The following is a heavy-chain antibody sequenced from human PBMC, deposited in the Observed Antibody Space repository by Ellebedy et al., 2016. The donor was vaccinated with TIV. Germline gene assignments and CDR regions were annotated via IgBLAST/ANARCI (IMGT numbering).Heavy chain of an antibody. D-gene: IGHD2-15*01. CDR3: ARQGSDGMDV. J-gene: IGHJ6*02. CDR2: IYPSDSDT. V-gene: IGHV5-51*01. Sequence: PGGSLRLSCKGSGHSFSNYWNAWVRQLPGKGPEWMGIIYPSDSDTRYSPSLQGQVTISADRSINTAYLQWSSLKASDTAIYDCARQGSDGMDVWGQGTTVTVS. CDR1: GHSFSNYW.